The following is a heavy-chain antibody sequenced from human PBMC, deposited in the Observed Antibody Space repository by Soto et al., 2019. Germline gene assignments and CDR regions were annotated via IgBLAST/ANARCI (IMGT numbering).Heavy chain of an antibody. D-gene: IGHD3-16*01. CDR2: IYHSGST. J-gene: IGHJ2*01. V-gene: IGHV4-4*02. CDR1: GGSISSSNW. CDR3: ARGGGDLGSDWYFDL. Sequence: QVQLQESGPGLVKPSGTLSLTCAVSGGSISSSNWWSWVRQPPGKGLEWIGEIYHSGSTNYNPSLKSRVTTAVDKSKNQFSLKLSSVTAADTAVYYCARGGGDLGSDWYFDLWGRGTLVTVSS.